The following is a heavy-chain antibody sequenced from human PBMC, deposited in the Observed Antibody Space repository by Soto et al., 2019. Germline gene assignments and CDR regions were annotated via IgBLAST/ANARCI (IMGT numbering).Heavy chain of an antibody. CDR2: ISGSGGST. J-gene: IGHJ5*02. V-gene: IGHV3-23*01. CDR3: AKDRGNYYGSWNWFGP. D-gene: IGHD3-10*01. Sequence: EVQLLESGGGLVQPGGSLRLSCAASGFTFSSYAMSWVRQAPGKGLEWVSAISGSGGSTYYADSVKGRFTISRDNSKNTLYLQMNSLRAEDTAVYYCAKDRGNYYGSWNWFGPWGQGTLVSVSS. CDR1: GFTFSSYA.